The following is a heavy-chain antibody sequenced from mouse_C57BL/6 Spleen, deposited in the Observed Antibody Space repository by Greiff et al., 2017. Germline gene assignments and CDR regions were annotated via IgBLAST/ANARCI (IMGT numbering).Heavy chain of an antibody. V-gene: IGHV1-61*01. Sequence: QVHVKQPGAELVRPGSSVKLSCKASGYTFTSYWMDWVKQRPGQGLEWIGNIYPSDSETHYNQKFKDKATLTVDKSSSTAYMQLSSLTSEDSAVYYCARSLWYYFDYWGQGTTLTVSS. D-gene: IGHD1-1*02. CDR1: GYTFTSYW. CDR2: IYPSDSET. CDR3: ARSLWYYFDY. J-gene: IGHJ2*01.